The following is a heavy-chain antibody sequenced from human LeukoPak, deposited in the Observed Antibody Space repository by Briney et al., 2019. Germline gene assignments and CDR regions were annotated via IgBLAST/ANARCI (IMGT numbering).Heavy chain of an antibody. J-gene: IGHJ4*02. CDR3: AKANYYDSSGYYENLDY. CDR2: ISGSGGST. D-gene: IGHD3-22*01. Sequence: GGSLRLSCAASGFTFSSNAMSWVRQAPGKGLEWVSAISGSGGSTYYADSVKGRFTISRDNSKNTLYLQMNSLRAEDTAVYYCAKANYYDSSGYYENLDYWGQGTLVTVSS. V-gene: IGHV3-23*01. CDR1: GFTFSSNA.